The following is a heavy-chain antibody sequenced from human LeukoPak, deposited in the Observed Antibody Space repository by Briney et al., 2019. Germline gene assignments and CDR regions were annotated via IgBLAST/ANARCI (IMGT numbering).Heavy chain of an antibody. CDR3: ARGASTYYDFWSGYHIDY. Sequence: ASVKVSCKASGYTFTGYYMHWVRQAPGQGLEWMGWINPNSGGTNYAQKFQGRVTMTRDTSISTAYMELGRLRSDDTAVYYCARGASTYYDFWSGYHIDYWGQGTLVTVSS. V-gene: IGHV1-2*02. CDR2: INPNSGGT. CDR1: GYTFTGYY. J-gene: IGHJ4*02. D-gene: IGHD3-3*01.